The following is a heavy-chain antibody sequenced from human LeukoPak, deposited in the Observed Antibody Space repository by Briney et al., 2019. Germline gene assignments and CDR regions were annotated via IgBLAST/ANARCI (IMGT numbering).Heavy chain of an antibody. CDR3: ARGRPRGTKKVVPAAGGDNWFDP. D-gene: IGHD2-2*01. CDR2: VQNGRST. CDR1: GGSFSDYY. V-gene: IGHV4-34*01. Sequence: SETLSLTCSVYGGSFSDYYWSWVRQPPGQGLQWIGQVQNGRSTTYNPSLTASLRSRVTIFVDFSKNQLSLNLNSVTAADTAVYYCARGRPRGTKKVVPAAGGDNWFDPWGQGTLVTVSS. J-gene: IGHJ5*02.